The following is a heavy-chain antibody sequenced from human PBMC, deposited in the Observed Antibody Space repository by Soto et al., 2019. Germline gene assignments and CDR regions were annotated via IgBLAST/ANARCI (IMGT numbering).Heavy chain of an antibody. V-gene: IGHV4-4*07. CDR2: IDTSGNT. D-gene: IGHD6-13*01. J-gene: IGHJ6*02. CDR3: ARYSNNWFQTEGMDV. Sequence: ETLSLTCTVSVDSITTYYWSWIRQPAGKGLEWIGRIDTSGNTNYNPYLKSRVTMSVDTSKKQFSLKLTSVTAADTAVYYCARYSNNWFQTEGMDVWGQGTTVTVSS. CDR1: VDSITTYY.